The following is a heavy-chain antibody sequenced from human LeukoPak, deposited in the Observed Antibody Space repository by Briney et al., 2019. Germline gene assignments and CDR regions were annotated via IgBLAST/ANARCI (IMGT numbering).Heavy chain of an antibody. CDR3: ARDQAATNTQVRFCLD. CDR1: GYTFTSYG. Sequence: ASVKVSCKAAGYTFTSYGISWVRQAPGQGLEWMGWISAYNGNTNFAQKLQGRVTMTTDTSTSTAYMDLRSLRSDDTAVYYCARDQAATNTQVRFCLDWGQGTLVTVSS. V-gene: IGHV1-18*01. CDR2: ISAYNGNT. J-gene: IGHJ4*02. D-gene: IGHD3-9*01.